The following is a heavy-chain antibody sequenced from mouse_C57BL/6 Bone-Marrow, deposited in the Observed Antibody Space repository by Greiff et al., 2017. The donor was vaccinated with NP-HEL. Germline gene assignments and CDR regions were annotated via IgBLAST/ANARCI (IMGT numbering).Heavy chain of an antibody. Sequence: EVKLQQSGPELVKPGASVKISCKASGYTFTDYYMNWVKQSHGKSLEWIGDINPNNGGTSYNQKFKGKATLTVDKSSSTAYMELRSLTSEDSAVYYCARGGIPSDYWGQGTTLTVSS. CDR3: ARGGIPSDY. V-gene: IGHV1-26*01. CDR1: GYTFTDYY. J-gene: IGHJ2*01. CDR2: INPNNGGT.